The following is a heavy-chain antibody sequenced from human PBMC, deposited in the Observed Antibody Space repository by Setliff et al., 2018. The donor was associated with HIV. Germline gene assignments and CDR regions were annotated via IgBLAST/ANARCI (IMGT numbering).Heavy chain of an antibody. D-gene: IGHD2-2*01. CDR2: IDPNGGAT. J-gene: IGHJ3*02. V-gene: IGHV1-46*01. CDR3: ARAGGGATDQAFDI. Sequence: ASVKVSCKAFGYSFTSYFLHWVRQAPGQGLEWLGIIDPNGGATNNAQKLQGRLTVTTDTSTSTLYMELSNLRSDDTAVYYCARAGGGATDQAFDIWGQWTMVTVS. CDR1: GYSFTSYF.